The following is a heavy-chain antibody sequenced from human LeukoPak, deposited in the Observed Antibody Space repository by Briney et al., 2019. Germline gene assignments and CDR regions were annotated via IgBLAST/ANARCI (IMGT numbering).Heavy chain of an antibody. CDR3: ARDPLRRFDY. Sequence: PGGSLRLSCAASGFTFSSNAMSWVRQAPGKGLEWVANIKEDGSEAYYVDSVKGRFTISRDNAKNSLFLQMNSLRAEDTAVYYCARDPLRRFDYWGRGTLVTVSS. D-gene: IGHD5-12*01. CDR2: IKEDGSEA. V-gene: IGHV3-7*04. CDR1: GFTFSSNA. J-gene: IGHJ4*02.